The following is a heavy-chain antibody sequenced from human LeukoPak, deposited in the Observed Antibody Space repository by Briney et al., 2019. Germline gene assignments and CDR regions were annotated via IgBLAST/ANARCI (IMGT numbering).Heavy chain of an antibody. V-gene: IGHV3-48*01. CDR2: ISSDSKTI. D-gene: IGHD1-1*01. CDR1: GFTFSTYS. J-gene: IGHJ4*02. CDR3: AKVTGTTNY. Sequence: GGSLRLSCAASGFTFSTYSMNWVRQAPGKGLEWVSYISSDSKTIYYADSVKGRFTISRDNSKSTLYLQMSSLRAEDTAVYHCAKVTGTTNYWGQGTLVTVSS.